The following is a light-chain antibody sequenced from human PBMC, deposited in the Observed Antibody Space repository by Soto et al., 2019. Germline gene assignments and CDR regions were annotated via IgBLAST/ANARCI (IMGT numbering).Light chain of an antibody. CDR1: QSLTSSY. Sequence: EIVLTQSPGTLSLSPGERASLSCRASQSLTSSYLAWYQQKPGQAPRLLIYGASSRATGIPDRFSGSGSGTDFTLTISRLEPEDFAVYYCHQCYSSRTFGQGTRWIS. CDR2: GAS. J-gene: IGKJ1*01. CDR3: HQCYSSRT. V-gene: IGKV3-20*01.